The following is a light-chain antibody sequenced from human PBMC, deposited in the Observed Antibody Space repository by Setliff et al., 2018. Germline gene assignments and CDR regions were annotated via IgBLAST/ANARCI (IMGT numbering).Light chain of an antibody. CDR3: CSYAGISTFGV. J-gene: IGLJ1*01. V-gene: IGLV2-23*02. CDR2: DVS. CDR1: SSDVGAYNF. Sequence: QSALTQPAPVSGSPGQSITISCTGTSSDVGAYNFVSWYQQHPGKAPKLIIYDVSKRPSGLSNRFSGSKSDNTASLTISGLQADDEADYYCCSYAGISTFGVVGTGTKV.